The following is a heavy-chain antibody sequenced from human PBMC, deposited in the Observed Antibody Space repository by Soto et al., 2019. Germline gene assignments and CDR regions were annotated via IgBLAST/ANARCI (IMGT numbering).Heavy chain of an antibody. J-gene: IGHJ6*02. CDR1: GYTFTGYY. Sequence: ASVKVSCKASGYTFTGYYMHWVRQAPGQGLEWMGWINPNSGGTNYAQKFQGRVTMTRDTSISTAYMELSRLRSDDTAVYYCARDYGEQLASYYYYGMDVWGQGTTVTVS. V-gene: IGHV1-2*02. CDR2: INPNSGGT. D-gene: IGHD6-6*01. CDR3: ARDYGEQLASYYYYGMDV.